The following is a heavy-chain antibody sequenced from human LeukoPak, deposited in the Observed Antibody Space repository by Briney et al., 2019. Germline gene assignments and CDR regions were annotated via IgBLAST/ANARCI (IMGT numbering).Heavy chain of an antibody. CDR1: GGSISSYY. V-gene: IGHV4-59*01. Sequence: SETLSLTCTVSGGSISSYYWSWIRQPPGKGLEWIGYIYYTGSTNYNPSLKSRVTISVDTSKNQFSLKLSSVTAADTAVYYCARVGGLYYYYYGMDVWGQGTTVTVSS. J-gene: IGHJ6*02. D-gene: IGHD1-26*01. CDR3: ARVGGLYYYYYGMDV. CDR2: IYYTGST.